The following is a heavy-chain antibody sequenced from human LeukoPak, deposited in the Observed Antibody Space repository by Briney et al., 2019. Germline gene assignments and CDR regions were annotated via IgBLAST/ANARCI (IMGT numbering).Heavy chain of an antibody. D-gene: IGHD6-13*01. V-gene: IGHV1-24*01. CDR1: GYTLTELS. J-gene: IGHJ4*02. CDR2: FDPEDGET. Sequence: GASVKVSCTVSGYTLTELSMQWVRQAPGKGLEWMGGFDPEDGETIYAQKFQGRVTMTEDTSTDTAYMELSSLRSEDTAVYYCATWGYSSSSRGCWGQGTLVTVSS. CDR3: ATWGYSSSSRGC.